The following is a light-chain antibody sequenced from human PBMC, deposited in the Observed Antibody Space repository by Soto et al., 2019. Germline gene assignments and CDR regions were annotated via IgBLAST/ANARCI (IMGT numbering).Light chain of an antibody. V-gene: IGKV1-39*01. CDR1: RAISNY. J-gene: IGKJ1*01. CDR2: AAS. Sequence: DLQMTQSPTSLSASVGDRVTITCRASRAISNYVNWYQQKPGKAPKLLIYAASSLQSGVPSRFSGSGSGTDFTLTISSLQPEDFATYYCQQSYRTLWTFGQGTKVEIK. CDR3: QQSYRTLWT.